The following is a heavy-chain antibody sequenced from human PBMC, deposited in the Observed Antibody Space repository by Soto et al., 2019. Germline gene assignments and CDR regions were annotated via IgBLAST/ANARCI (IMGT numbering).Heavy chain of an antibody. J-gene: IGHJ4*02. Sequence: LSLTCTVSGGSISSGDYYWSWIRQPPGKGLEWIGYIYYSGSTYYNPSLKSRVTISVDTSKNQFSLKLSSVTAADTAVYYCASGHRRGYSYGDSDYWGQGTLVTVSS. V-gene: IGHV4-30-4*01. CDR2: IYYSGST. D-gene: IGHD5-18*01. CDR1: GGSISSGDYY. CDR3: ASGHRRGYSYGDSDY.